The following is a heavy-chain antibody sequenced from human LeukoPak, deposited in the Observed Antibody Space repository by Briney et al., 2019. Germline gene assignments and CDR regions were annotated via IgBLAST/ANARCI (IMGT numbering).Heavy chain of an antibody. Sequence: ASVKVSCKASGYTFTSYYMHWVRQAPGQGLEWMGIINPSGGSTSYAQKFQGRVTMTRDTSTSTVYMELSSLRSEDTAVYYCARGLPSPADHYYMDVWGKGTTVTVSS. CDR3: ARGLPSPADHYYMDV. D-gene: IGHD3-16*01. V-gene: IGHV1-46*01. CDR2: INPSGGST. J-gene: IGHJ6*03. CDR1: GYTFTSYY.